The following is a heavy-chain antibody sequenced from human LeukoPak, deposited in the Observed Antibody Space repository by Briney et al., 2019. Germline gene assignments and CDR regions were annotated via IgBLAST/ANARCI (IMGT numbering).Heavy chain of an antibody. D-gene: IGHD1-7*01. CDR2: LSATGDIT. J-gene: IGHJ4*02. Sequence: GGSLRLSCAGSGFIFKNYVMTWVRQAPGKGLDWVSSLSATGDITYYADSVKGRFTVCRDNSKNTLYLQMNSLRAEDTAVYYCAKDLTGVNYCLDQWGQGTLVTVSS. CDR3: AKDLTGVNYCLDQ. CDR1: GFIFKNYV. V-gene: IGHV3-23*01.